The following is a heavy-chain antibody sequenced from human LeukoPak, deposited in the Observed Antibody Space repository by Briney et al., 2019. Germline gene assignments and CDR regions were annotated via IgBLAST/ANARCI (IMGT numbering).Heavy chain of an antibody. D-gene: IGHD3-3*01. CDR1: GFTFSSYS. Sequence: AGGSLRLSCAASGFTFSSYSMHWVRQAPGKGLEWVACIYPDGNQKDYADSVKGRVIISRDNSKNILFLQMNSLRPEGTAVYYCAKDWSGDHNWSDPWGQGTLVTVSS. J-gene: IGHJ5*02. V-gene: IGHV3-30*02. CDR2: IYPDGNQK. CDR3: AKDWSGDHNWSDP.